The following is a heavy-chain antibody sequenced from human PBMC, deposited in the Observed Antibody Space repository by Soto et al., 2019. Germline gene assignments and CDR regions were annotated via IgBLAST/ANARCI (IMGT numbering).Heavy chain of an antibody. V-gene: IGHV3-30-3*01. J-gene: IGHJ4*01. Sequence: PGGSLRLSCAASGFIFSSYAMHWVRQAPGKGLEWVAVMSNDGSNKYYADSVKGRFTISRDDSKNRLYLQMNSLRAEDTAVYYCARERGGSDTPFDSWGHGTLVTVSS. CDR1: GFIFSSYA. CDR3: ARERGGSDTPFDS. CDR2: MSNDGSNK. D-gene: IGHD2-15*01.